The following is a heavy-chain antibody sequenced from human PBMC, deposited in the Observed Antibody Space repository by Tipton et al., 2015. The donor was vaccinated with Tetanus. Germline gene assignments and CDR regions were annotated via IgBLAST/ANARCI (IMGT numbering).Heavy chain of an antibody. CDR3: AFRTNWRFSRGFDC. Sequence: GSLRLSCAASGFTFSSYNMNWVRQAPGKGLEWVSYITSSSSTIYYADSVKGRFTISRDNSNNSLSLQMNSLRIDDTAVYYCAFRTNWRFSRGFDCWGQGILVTVSS. D-gene: IGHD1-20*01. J-gene: IGHJ4*02. V-gene: IGHV3-48*01. CDR2: ITSSSSTI. CDR1: GFTFSSYN.